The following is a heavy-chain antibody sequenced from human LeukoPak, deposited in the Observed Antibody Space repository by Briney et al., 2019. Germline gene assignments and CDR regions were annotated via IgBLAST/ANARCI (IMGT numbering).Heavy chain of an antibody. CDR1: GGSISSGGYS. D-gene: IGHD2-2*01. Sequence: PSQTLSLTCAVSGGSISSGGYSWSWIRQPPGKGLEWIGYIYHSGSTYYNPSLKSRVTISVDRSKNQFSLKLSSVTAADTAVYYCARRYQLLGGSYYFDYWGQGTLVTVSS. J-gene: IGHJ4*02. CDR3: ARRYQLLGGSYYFDY. CDR2: IYHSGST. V-gene: IGHV4-30-2*01.